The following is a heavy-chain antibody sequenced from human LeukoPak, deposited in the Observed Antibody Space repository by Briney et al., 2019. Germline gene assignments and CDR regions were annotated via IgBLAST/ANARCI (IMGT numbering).Heavy chain of an antibody. Sequence: ASVKVSCKAFGCTFTSYGISWVRQAPGQGLEWMGWISAYNGNTNYAQKLQGRVTLTTDTSTSAAYMELRSLRSDDTAVYYCARDSSSGWPDWFDPWGQGTLVTVSS. CDR3: ARDSSSGWPDWFDP. J-gene: IGHJ5*02. D-gene: IGHD6-19*01. CDR1: GCTFTSYG. V-gene: IGHV1-18*01. CDR2: ISAYNGNT.